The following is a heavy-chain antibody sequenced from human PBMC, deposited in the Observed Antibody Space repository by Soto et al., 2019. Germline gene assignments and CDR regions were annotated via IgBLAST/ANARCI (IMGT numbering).Heavy chain of an antibody. Sequence: EVQVVESGGGLIQPGGSLRLSCEASEFTVSRNYMSWVRQAPGKGLDWVSLIYSGGSIYYADSVKGRFTISRDNSKNTLYFQKNSLTPEDTAVYYCARSGQSGDQNEDHYWYFDLWCRGTLLTVSS. J-gene: IGHJ2*01. D-gene: IGHD1-26*01. CDR1: EFTVSRNY. CDR3: ARSGQSGDQNEDHYWYFDL. CDR2: IYSGGSI. V-gene: IGHV3-53*01.